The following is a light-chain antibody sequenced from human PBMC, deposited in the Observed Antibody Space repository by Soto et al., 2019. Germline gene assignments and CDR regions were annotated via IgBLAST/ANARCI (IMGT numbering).Light chain of an antibody. J-gene: IGKJ5*01. CDR1: HSISSW. CDR3: QQFKNYPIT. CDR2: DAS. Sequence: DIQMTQSPSTLSASVGDRVTITCRASHSISSWLSWYQQKPWKAPKLLIYDASSLESGVPSRFSGSGSGTDFTLTISSLHPEDFAVYFCQQFKNYPITFGQGTRLEIK. V-gene: IGKV1-5*01.